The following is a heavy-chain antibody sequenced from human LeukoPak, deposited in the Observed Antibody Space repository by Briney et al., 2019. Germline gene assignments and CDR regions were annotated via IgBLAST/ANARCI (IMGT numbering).Heavy chain of an antibody. Sequence: SETLSLTCTVSGGSISSYYWSWIRQPPGKGLEWIGYIYYSGSTNYNPSLKSRVTISVDTSKNQFSLKLSSVTAADTAVYYCARGGGQYCSSTSCYDDYWGQGTLVTVSS. J-gene: IGHJ4*02. D-gene: IGHD2-2*01. V-gene: IGHV4-59*08. CDR3: ARGGGQYCSSTSCYDDY. CDR1: GGSISSYY. CDR2: IYYSGST.